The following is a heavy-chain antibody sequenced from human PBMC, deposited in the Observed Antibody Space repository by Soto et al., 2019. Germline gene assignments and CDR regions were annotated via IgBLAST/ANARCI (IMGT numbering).Heavy chain of an antibody. V-gene: IGHV1-69*13. CDR2: IIPIFATA. D-gene: IGHD7-27*01. CDR3: AITGGYDAFDI. J-gene: IGHJ3*02. Sequence: SVKVSCKASGGTFSSYAFNWVRQAPGQGLEWMGGIIPIFATASNAQKFQGRVTITADESTSTAYMELSRLRSADTAVYYCAITGGYDAFDIWGQGTMVTVSS. CDR1: GGTFSSYA.